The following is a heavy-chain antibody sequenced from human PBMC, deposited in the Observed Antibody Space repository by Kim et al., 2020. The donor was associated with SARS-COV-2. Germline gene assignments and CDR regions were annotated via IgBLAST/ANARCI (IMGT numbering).Heavy chain of an antibody. V-gene: IGHV6-1*01. Sequence: YAVSVKSRITINPDTTRNQFSRQLNSVTPEDTAVYYCARANIAARDFDYWGQGTLVTVSS. J-gene: IGHJ4*02. D-gene: IGHD6-6*01. CDR3: ARANIAARDFDY.